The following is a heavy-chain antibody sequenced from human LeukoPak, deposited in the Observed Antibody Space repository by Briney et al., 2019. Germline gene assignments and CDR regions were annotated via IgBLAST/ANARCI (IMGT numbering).Heavy chain of an antibody. CDR3: ARAGYSSSFTYNSHDFDY. CDR2: INHSGST. D-gene: IGHD6-6*01. J-gene: IGHJ4*02. CDR1: GGSFSGYY. Sequence: PSETLSLTCAVYGGSFSGYYWSWIRQPPGKGLEWIGEINHSGSTNYNPSLKSRVTISVDTSKNQFSLKLSSVTAADTAVYYCARAGYSSSFTYNSHDFDYWGQGTLVTVSS. V-gene: IGHV4-34*01.